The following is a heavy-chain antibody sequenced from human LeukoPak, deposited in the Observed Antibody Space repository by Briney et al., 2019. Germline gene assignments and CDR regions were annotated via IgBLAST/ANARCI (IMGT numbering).Heavy chain of an antibody. Sequence: GGSLRLSCAASGFTLSDHYMDWVRQPPGKGLEWVGRTRNKAGRYTTVYAACVNGRFTVSRDDSKSSLYLHMNSVKTEDTAVYYCTRGGLYGVNSAFDYWGQGTLVTVSS. CDR3: TRGGLYGVNSAFDY. D-gene: IGHD4-23*01. J-gene: IGHJ4*02. V-gene: IGHV3-72*01. CDR1: GFTLSDHY. CDR2: TRNKAGRYTT.